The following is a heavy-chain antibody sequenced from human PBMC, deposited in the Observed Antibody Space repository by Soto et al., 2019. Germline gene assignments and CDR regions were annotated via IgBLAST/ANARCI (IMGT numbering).Heavy chain of an antibody. CDR3: ARSYDSSGYYYYAMEV. D-gene: IGHD3-22*01. CDR1: GGSVSSGNYY. J-gene: IGHJ6*02. Sequence: SETLSLTCTVSGGSVSSGNYYWNWIRQPPGKGLEWVGYIYSSGSTKYNPSLKSRVTISVDRSKHQFSLNLRSVTAADTAVYYCARSYDSSGYYYYAMEVWGQGTTVTVSS. V-gene: IGHV4-61*01. CDR2: IYSSGST.